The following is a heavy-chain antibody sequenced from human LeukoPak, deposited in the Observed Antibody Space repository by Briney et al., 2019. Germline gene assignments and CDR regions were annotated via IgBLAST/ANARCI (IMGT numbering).Heavy chain of an antibody. D-gene: IGHD6-6*01. Sequence: GASVKVSCKASGYTFTSYYMHWVRQTPGQGGEWMGIINPSGGSTSYAKKFQGRVTMTRDTSTSTVYMELSSLRSEDTAVYYCARYSSSSVDYWGQGTLVTVSS. CDR3: ARYSSSSVDY. J-gene: IGHJ4*02. V-gene: IGHV1-46*01. CDR1: GYTFTSYY. CDR2: INPSGGST.